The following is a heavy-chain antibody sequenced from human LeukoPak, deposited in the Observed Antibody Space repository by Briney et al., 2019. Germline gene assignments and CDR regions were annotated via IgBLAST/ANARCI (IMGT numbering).Heavy chain of an antibody. J-gene: IGHJ6*03. CDR2: IIPIFGTA. CDR3: AREGGGIFGVDKTYYYYYYYMDV. CDR1: GGTFSSYA. D-gene: IGHD3-3*01. V-gene: IGHV1-69*05. Sequence: ASVKVSCKASGGTFSSYAISWVRQAPGQGLEWMGGIIPIFGTANYAQKFQGRVTITTDESTSTAYMELSSLGSEDTAVYYCAREGGGIFGVDKTYYYYYYYMDVWGKGTTVTVSS.